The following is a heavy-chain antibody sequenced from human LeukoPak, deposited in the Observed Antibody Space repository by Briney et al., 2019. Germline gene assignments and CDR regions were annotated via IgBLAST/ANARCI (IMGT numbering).Heavy chain of an antibody. J-gene: IGHJ6*02. V-gene: IGHV1-18*01. Sequence: ASVKLSCKASGYTFTSCGISWVRQAPGQGLEWMGWISAYNGNTNYAQKLQGRVTMTTDTSTSTAYMELRSLRSDDTAVYYCARDSSTSYYYCGMDVWGQGTTVTVSS. CDR1: GYTFTSCG. CDR3: ARDSSTSYYYCGMDV. D-gene: IGHD6-6*01. CDR2: ISAYNGNT.